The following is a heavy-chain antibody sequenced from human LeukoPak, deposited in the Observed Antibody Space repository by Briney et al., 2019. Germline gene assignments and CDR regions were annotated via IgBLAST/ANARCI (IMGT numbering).Heavy chain of an antibody. J-gene: IGHJ3*01. CDR2: IKQDGSEK. Sequence: PGGSLRLSCAASGFTFSNYWMTWVRQAPGKGLEWVASIKQDGSEKYYVDSVKGRFTISRDNAKNSLYLQMNSLRAEDTAVYYCARGGPYSGSYFWGQGTMVTVSS. CDR3: ARGGPYSGSYF. CDR1: GFTFSNYW. V-gene: IGHV3-7*01. D-gene: IGHD1-26*01.